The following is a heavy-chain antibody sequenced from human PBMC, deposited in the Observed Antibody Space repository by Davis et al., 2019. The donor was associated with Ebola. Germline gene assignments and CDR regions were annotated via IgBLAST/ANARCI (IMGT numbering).Heavy chain of an antibody. Sequence: SETLSLTCTVSGGSISSSSYYWGWIRQPPGKGLEWIGEINHSGSTNYNPSLKSRVTISVDTSKNQFSLKLSSVTAADTAVYYCARSNYGSGSYDSWGQGALVTVSS. V-gene: IGHV4-39*07. CDR1: GGSISSSSYY. CDR3: ARSNYGSGSYDS. CDR2: INHSGST. J-gene: IGHJ5*01. D-gene: IGHD3-10*01.